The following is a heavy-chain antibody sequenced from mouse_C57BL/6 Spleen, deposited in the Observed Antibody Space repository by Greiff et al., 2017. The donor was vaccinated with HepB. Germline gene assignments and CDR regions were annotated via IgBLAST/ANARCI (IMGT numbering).Heavy chain of an antibody. J-gene: IGHJ2*01. V-gene: IGHV1-15*01. Sequence: VQLQQSGAELVRPGASVTLSCKASGYTFTDYEMHWVKQTPVHGLEWIGAIDPETGGTAYNQKFKGKAILTADKSSSTAYMELRSLTSEDSAVYYCTRGGYGNYLFYYWGQGTTLTVSS. CDR1: GYTFTDYE. D-gene: IGHD2-1*01. CDR3: TRGGYGNYLFYY. CDR2: IDPETGGT.